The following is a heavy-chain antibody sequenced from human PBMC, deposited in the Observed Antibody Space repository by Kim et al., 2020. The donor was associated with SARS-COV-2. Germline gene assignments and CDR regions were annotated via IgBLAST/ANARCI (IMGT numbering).Heavy chain of an antibody. CDR2: INAGNGNT. CDR1: GYTFTSYA. D-gene: IGHD5-12*01. Sequence: ASVKVSCKASGYTFTSYAMHWVRQAPGQRLEWMGWINAGNGNTKYSQKFQGRVTITRDTSASTAYMELSSLRSEDTAVYYCARGGGGYSGYGPGVPFDYWGQGTLVTVSS. V-gene: IGHV1-3*01. CDR3: ARGGGGYSGYGPGVPFDY. J-gene: IGHJ4*02.